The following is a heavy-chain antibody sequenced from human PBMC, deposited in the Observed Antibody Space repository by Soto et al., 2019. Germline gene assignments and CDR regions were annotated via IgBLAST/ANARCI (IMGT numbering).Heavy chain of an antibody. J-gene: IGHJ6*02. D-gene: IGHD2-2*01. V-gene: IGHV2-26*04. CDR2: IFSNDEK. CDR1: GFSLSNARMG. Sequence: SGPTLVNPTETLTLTCTVSGFSLSNARMGVSWIRQPPAKALEWLAHIFSNDEKSYSTSLKSRLTISKDTSKSQVVLTMTKMDPVDTATYYCAWSVGCCSGTGCYPYYYYGMDVCGQVTTGTVCS. CDR3: AWSVGCCSGTGCYPYYYYGMDV.